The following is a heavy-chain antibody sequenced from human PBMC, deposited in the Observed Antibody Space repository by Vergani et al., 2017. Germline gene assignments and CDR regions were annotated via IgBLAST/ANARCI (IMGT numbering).Heavy chain of an antibody. Sequence: VQLVETGGGLIQPGGSLRLSCAASGFTVSSNYMSWVRQAPGKGLEWVSVIYSGGSTYYADSVKGRFTISRDNSKNTMFLQMNNLRAEDTAVYYCAKDNVPGYYDSSGYCDYWGQGTLVTVSS. J-gene: IGHJ4*02. CDR2: IYSGGST. V-gene: IGHV3-53*02. CDR1: GFTVSSNY. CDR3: AKDNVPGYYDSSGYCDY. D-gene: IGHD3-22*01.